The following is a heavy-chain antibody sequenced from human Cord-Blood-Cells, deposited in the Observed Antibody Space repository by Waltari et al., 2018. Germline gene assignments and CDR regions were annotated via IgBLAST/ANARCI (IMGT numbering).Heavy chain of an antibody. J-gene: IGHJ3*02. CDR2: FYSGST. CDR3: ARDSTVTTAFDI. Sequence: FYSGSTNYNPSLKSRVTISVDTSKNQFSLKLSSVTAADTAVYYCARDSTVTTAFDIWGQGTMVTVSS. V-gene: IGHV4-59*01. D-gene: IGHD4-17*01.